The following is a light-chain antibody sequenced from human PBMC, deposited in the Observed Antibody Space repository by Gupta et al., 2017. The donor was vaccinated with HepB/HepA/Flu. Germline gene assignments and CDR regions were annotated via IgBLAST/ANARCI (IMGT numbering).Light chain of an antibody. Sequence: EIVLTHSPATLSLSPGDRAPLSCRASQSVSSYLAWYQQKPGQAPRLLIYDASNRATGIPARFSGSGSGTDFTLNISSLEPEDFAVYYCQQRSNWPEFTVGGGTKVEIK. V-gene: IGKV3-11*01. CDR2: DAS. CDR3: QQRSNWPEFT. J-gene: IGKJ4*01. CDR1: QSVSSY.